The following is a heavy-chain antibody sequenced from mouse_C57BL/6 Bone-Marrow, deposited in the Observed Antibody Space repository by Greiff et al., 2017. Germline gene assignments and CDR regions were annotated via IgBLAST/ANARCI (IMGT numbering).Heavy chain of an antibody. CDR2: IDPETGGT. D-gene: IGHD1-1*01. V-gene: IGHV1-15*01. J-gene: IGHJ4*01. CDR1: GYTFTDYE. CDR3: TSKGTCGSSYVGGAMDY. Sequence: LVESGAELVRPGASVTLSCKASGYTFTDYEMHWVKQTPVHGLEWIGAIDPETGGTAYNQKFKGKAILTADNSSSTAYMELRRLPSEASAVYYGTSKGTCGSSYVGGAMDYWGQGTSVTVSS.